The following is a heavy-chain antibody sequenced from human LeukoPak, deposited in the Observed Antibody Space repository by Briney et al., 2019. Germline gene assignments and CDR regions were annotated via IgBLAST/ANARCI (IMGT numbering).Heavy chain of an antibody. D-gene: IGHD3-9*01. CDR2: INHSGST. J-gene: IGHJ5*02. CDR3: ARGRLRYFDWSNRGDWFDP. CDR1: GGSFSGYY. V-gene: IGHV4-34*01. Sequence: SETLSLTCAVYGGSFSGYYWSWIRQSPGKGLEWIGEINHSGSTNYNPSLKSRVTISVDTSKNQFSLKLSSVTAADTAVYYCARGRLRYFDWSNRGDWFDPWGQGTLVTVSS.